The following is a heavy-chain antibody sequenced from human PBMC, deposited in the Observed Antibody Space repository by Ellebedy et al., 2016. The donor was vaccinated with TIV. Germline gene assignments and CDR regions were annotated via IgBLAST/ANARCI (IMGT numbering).Heavy chain of an antibody. J-gene: IGHJ4*02. CDR3: ATTHSRGFSSGYTQFDY. V-gene: IGHV4-34*01. Sequence: MPSETLSLTCAVYYGSFSGFYWSWIRQSPGKGLEWIGEINHSGSTNYKPSLKSRVTISMDTPKNQFSLKLTSVTAADTAIYYCATTHSRGFSSGYTQFDYWGQGSLVTVSS. D-gene: IGHD5-18*01. CDR1: YGSFSGFY. CDR2: INHSGST.